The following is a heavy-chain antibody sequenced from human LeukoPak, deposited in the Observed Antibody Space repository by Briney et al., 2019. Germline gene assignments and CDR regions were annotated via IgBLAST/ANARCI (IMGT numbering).Heavy chain of an antibody. V-gene: IGHV4-31*03. J-gene: IGHJ3*02. CDR3: ARDFNCNGGSCYYHAFDI. CDR1: GGSISSGGYY. Sequence: SQTLSLTCTVSGGSISSGGYYWSWIRQHPGKGLEWIGYIFYSGSTYYNPSLKSRVAISVDTSNNQFSLKLSSVTAADTAVYYCARDFNCNGGSCYYHAFDIWGQGTMVTVSS. D-gene: IGHD2-15*01. CDR2: IFYSGST.